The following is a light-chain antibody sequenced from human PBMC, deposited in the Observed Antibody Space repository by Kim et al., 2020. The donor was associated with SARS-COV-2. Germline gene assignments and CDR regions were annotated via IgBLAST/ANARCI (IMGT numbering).Light chain of an antibody. CDR3: QQYDNLPLT. CDR1: QDISKN. CDR2: DAS. Sequence: ASGRDRVTITCQASQDISKNINWYQQKPGKAPQLLISDASNLETGVPSRFGGRGSGTHFSFTISSLQPEDIATYYCQQYDNLPLTFGGGTKVDIK. V-gene: IGKV1-33*01. J-gene: IGKJ4*01.